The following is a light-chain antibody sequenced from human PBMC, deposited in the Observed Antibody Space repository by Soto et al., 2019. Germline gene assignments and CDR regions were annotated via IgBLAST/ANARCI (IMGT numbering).Light chain of an antibody. Sequence: QAVVTQPPSVSGAPGQRVTISCTGSSSNIGADYDVNWYQQFPGTAPKLLIYGNNQRPSGVPDRFSGSKSGTSASLAISGLRSEDEADYYCATWDDSLSGHYVFGTGTKVTVL. CDR1: SSNIGADYD. CDR3: ATWDDSLSGHYV. V-gene: IGLV1-40*01. CDR2: GNN. J-gene: IGLJ1*01.